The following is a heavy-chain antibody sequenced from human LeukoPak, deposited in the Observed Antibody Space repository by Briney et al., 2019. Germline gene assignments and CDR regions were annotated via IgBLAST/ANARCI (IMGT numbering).Heavy chain of an antibody. D-gene: IGHD6-19*01. J-gene: IGHJ4*02. V-gene: IGHV3-20*04. CDR2: INWNGGST. CDR1: GFTFDNYG. Sequence: GGSLRLSCAASGFTFDNYGLSWVRQAPGKGLEWVSTINWNGGSTGYADSVKGRFTISRDNAKNSLYLQMNSLRAEDTALYYCARVSDISVAAYFDYWGQGTLVTVSS. CDR3: ARVSDISVAAYFDY.